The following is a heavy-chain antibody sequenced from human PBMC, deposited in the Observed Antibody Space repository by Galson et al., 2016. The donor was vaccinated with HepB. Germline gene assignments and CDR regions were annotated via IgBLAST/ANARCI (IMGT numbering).Heavy chain of an antibody. CDR2: XXYXETNK. V-gene: IGHV3-30*18. J-gene: IGHJ4*02. Sequence: SLRLSCAASGFTFSSYGMHWVRQAPGKGLXWVAXXXYXETNKYYADSVRGRFTISRDNSKKTLYLQMNSLRAEDTAVYYCAKDGRIYCSSASCHDPFHYWGQGTLVTVSS. CDR3: AKDGRIYCSSASCHDPFHY. CDR1: GFTFSSYG. D-gene: IGHD2-2*01.